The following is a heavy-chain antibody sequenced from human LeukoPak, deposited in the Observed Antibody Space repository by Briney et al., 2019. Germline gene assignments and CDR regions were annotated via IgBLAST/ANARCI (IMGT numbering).Heavy chain of an antibody. CDR2: FSSDGRST. CDR3: AKSYYYHSGSFDY. D-gene: IGHD3-10*01. J-gene: IGHJ4*02. CDR1: GFTFSTFN. Sequence: GGSLRLSCAASGFTFSTFNMHWVRQAPGKGLKWVAVFSSDGRSTFYAENVQGRFTLSRDNSKNTLSLQMNSLRAEDTAVYYCAKSYYYHSGSFDYWGQGTLVTVSS. V-gene: IGHV3-30*18.